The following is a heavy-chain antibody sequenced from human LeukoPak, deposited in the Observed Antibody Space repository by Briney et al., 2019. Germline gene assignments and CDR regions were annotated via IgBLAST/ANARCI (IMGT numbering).Heavy chain of an antibody. V-gene: IGHV4-34*01. CDR1: GGSFSGYY. CDR2: INHSGST. Sequence: SETLSLTRAVYGGSFSGYYWSWIRQPPGKGLEWIGEINHSGSTNYNPSLKSRVTISVDTSKNQFSLKLSSVTAADTAVCYCARGREYKRMFDYWGQGTLVTVSS. CDR3: ARGREYKRMFDY. D-gene: IGHD1-1*01. J-gene: IGHJ4*02.